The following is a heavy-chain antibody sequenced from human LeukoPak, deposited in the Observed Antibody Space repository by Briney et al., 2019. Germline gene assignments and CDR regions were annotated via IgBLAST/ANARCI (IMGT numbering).Heavy chain of an antibody. Sequence: PGGSLRLSCTASGFTFSSYWMHWVRQAPGKGLEWVAVISYDGSNKYYADSVKGRFTISRDNSKNTLYLQMNSLRAEDTAVYYCAKDWGCSGGSCYSVDYFDYWGQGTLVTVSS. CDR2: ISYDGSNK. D-gene: IGHD2-15*01. CDR1: GFTFSSYW. V-gene: IGHV3-30*18. J-gene: IGHJ4*02. CDR3: AKDWGCSGGSCYSVDYFDY.